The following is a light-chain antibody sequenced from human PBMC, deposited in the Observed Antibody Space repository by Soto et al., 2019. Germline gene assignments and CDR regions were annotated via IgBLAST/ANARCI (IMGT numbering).Light chain of an antibody. V-gene: IGKV1-5*01. CDR3: QKYNSAPLT. CDR1: QSISNK. CDR2: DAS. J-gene: IGKJ4*01. Sequence: IQLTQSPPTLSASLWYRFTNNFRASQSISNKLAWYQQKPGKAPKVLIFDASSLESGVPSRFSASGSGTEFSLTISSLQPEDVATYSCQKYNSAPLTFGGGTKVDNK.